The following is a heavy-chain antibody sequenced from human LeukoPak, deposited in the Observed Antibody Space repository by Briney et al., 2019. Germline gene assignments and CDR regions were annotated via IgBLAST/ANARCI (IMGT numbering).Heavy chain of an antibody. V-gene: IGHV3-30*02. J-gene: IGHJ4*02. CDR2: IRYDGSNK. Sequence: GGSLRLSCAASGFTFSSYGTHWVRQAPGKGLEWVAFIRYDGSNKYYADSVKGRFTISRDNSKNTLYLQMNSLRAEDTAVYYCANCYSGSYDFDYWGQGTLVTVSS. CDR1: GFTFSSYG. D-gene: IGHD1-26*01. CDR3: ANCYSGSYDFDY.